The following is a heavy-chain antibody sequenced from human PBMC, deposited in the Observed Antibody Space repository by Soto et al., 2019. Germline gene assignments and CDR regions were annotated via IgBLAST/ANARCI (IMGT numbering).Heavy chain of an antibody. D-gene: IGHD3-10*01. CDR1: GFTFSSYA. Sequence: GGSLRLSCAASGFTFSSYAMSWVRQAPGKGLEWVSAISGSGGSTYYADSVKGRFTISRDNSKNTLYLQMNSLRAEDTAVYYCASNRGWFGEFPSDYWGQGTLVTVSS. J-gene: IGHJ4*02. CDR2: ISGSGGST. V-gene: IGHV3-23*01. CDR3: ASNRGWFGEFPSDY.